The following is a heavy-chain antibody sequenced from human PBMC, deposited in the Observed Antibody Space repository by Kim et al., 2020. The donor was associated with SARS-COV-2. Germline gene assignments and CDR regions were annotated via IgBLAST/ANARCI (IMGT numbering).Heavy chain of an antibody. CDR3: ARDLYYYGSGITDY. CDR1: GFTFSDYG. CDR2: TSYDGDNK. V-gene: IGHV3-30-3*01. Sequence: GGSLRLSCTASGFTFSDYGMCWLRQAPGKGLEWVALTSYDGDNKFYAESVEGRVTISRDNSKNTIYLQMNGLRPEDTAIYYCARDLYYYGSGITDYWGQGTPVTVSS. J-gene: IGHJ4*02. D-gene: IGHD3-10*01.